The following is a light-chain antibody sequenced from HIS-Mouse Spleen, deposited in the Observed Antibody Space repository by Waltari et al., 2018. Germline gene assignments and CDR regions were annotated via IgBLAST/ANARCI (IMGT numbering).Light chain of an antibody. J-gene: IGLJ2*01. CDR3: YSTDSSGNHRV. CDR2: EDS. CDR1: ALPKNY. V-gene: IGLV3-10*01. Sequence: SYELTQPPSVSVSPGQTARITCSGDALPKNYAYWYQQKSGRAPVLVIYEDSKRPSGITERFSGSSSGTMATLTISGAQVEDEADYYCYSTDSSGNHRVFGGGTKLTVL.